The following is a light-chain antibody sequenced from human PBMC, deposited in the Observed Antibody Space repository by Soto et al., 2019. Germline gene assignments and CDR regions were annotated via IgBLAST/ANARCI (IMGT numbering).Light chain of an antibody. J-gene: IGLJ1*01. CDR3: SSYRGSGSLLV. Sequence: QSALTQPASVSGSPGQSITISCTGTSSDVGGSKYVSWYQQYPGKAPKLMIYEVSNRPSGVSNRFSGSKSGNTASLTISGRQGEDEADYYCSSYRGSGSLLVFGSGTKLTVL. V-gene: IGLV2-14*01. CDR2: EVS. CDR1: SSDVGGSKY.